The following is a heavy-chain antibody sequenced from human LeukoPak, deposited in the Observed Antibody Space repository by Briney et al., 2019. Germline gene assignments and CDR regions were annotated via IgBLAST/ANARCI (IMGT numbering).Heavy chain of an antibody. V-gene: IGHV3-23*01. CDR3: AHLNYYDSSGYPAPYYFDY. J-gene: IGHJ4*02. CDR1: GFTFSSYA. CDR2: ISGSGGST. Sequence: PGGSLRLSCAPSGFTFSSYAMSWVRQAPGKGLEWVSAISGSGGSTYYADSVKGRFTISRDNSKNTLYLQMNSLRAEDTAVYYCAHLNYYDSSGYPAPYYFDYWGQGTLVTVSS. D-gene: IGHD3-22*01.